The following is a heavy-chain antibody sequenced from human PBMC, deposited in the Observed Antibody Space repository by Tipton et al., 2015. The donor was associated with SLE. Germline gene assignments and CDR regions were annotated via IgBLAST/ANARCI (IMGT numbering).Heavy chain of an antibody. Sequence: TLSLTCTVSGGSISSINYFWGWIRQPPGKGLEWIGTIYYSGSTYYNLSLKSRVTISVDTSRNQFSLRLISVTAADTAVYYCATFSQSRLFDYWGQGILVTVSS. CDR1: GGSISSINYF. CDR3: ATFSQSRLFDY. J-gene: IGHJ4*02. D-gene: IGHD3-3*02. V-gene: IGHV4-39*07. CDR2: IYYSGST.